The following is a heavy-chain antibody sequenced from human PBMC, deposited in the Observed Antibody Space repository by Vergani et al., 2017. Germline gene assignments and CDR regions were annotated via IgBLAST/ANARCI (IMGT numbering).Heavy chain of an antibody. V-gene: IGHV1-58*01. Sequence: QMQLVQSGPEVKKPGTSVKVSCKASGFTFTSSAVQWVRQARGQRLEWIGWIVVGSGNTNYAQNVQERVTITRDMSTSTAYMELSSLRSEDTAVYYCAAVGRDGYKPISPGFDYWGQGTLVTVSS. CDR2: IVVGSGNT. CDR3: AAVGRDGYKPISPGFDY. CDR1: GFTFTSSA. J-gene: IGHJ4*02. D-gene: IGHD5-24*01.